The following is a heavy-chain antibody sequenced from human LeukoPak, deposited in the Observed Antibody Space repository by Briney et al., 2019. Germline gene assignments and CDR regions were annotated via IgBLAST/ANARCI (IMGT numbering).Heavy chain of an antibody. V-gene: IGHV3-48*01. CDR2: VSSSSSTT. Sequence: ASVKVSCKASGYTFTSYGMHWVRQAPGKGLEWVSYVSSSSSTTYYAVSVKGRFTISRDNAKNSLYLQMNSLRAEDTAVYYCARGGYSSSWYLEDYWGQGTLVTVSS. J-gene: IGHJ4*02. CDR1: GYTFTSYG. CDR3: ARGGYSSSWYLEDY. D-gene: IGHD6-13*01.